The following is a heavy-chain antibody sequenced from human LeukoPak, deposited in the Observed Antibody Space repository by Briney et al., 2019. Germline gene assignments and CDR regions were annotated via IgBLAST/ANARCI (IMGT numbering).Heavy chain of an antibody. J-gene: IGHJ4*02. CDR2: ISSSSSTI. Sequence: GGSLRLSCAASGFTFSDYYMSWIRQAPGKGLEWVSYISSSSSTIYYADSVKGRFTISRDNAKNSLYLQMNSLRAEDTAVYYCARDRMSSSWYCDYWGQGTLVTVSS. CDR3: ARDRMSSSWYCDY. D-gene: IGHD6-13*01. V-gene: IGHV3-11*04. CDR1: GFTFSDYY.